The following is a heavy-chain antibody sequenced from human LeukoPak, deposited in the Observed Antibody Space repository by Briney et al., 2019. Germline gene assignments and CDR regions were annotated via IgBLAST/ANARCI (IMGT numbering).Heavy chain of an antibody. CDR1: GFTFSTYT. Sequence: GGSLRLSCAASGFTFSTYTMNWVRQAPGKGLEWVSSIIISSSYIYYADSVKGRFTISRDNAKNSLYLQMNSLRAEDTAVYYCARDPQYCSGGSCYSFDYGGQGTLSPSPQ. V-gene: IGHV3-21*01. J-gene: IGHJ4*02. CDR3: ARDPQYCSGGSCYSFDY. CDR2: IIISSSYI. D-gene: IGHD2-15*01.